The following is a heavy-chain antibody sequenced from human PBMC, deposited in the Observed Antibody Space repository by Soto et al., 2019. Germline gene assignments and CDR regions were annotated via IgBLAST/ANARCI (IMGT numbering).Heavy chain of an antibody. V-gene: IGHV4-34*01. CDR1: GASFSGDY. D-gene: IGHD2-8*01. CDR3: ARAKRMVSPARDYYYYMDV. J-gene: IGHJ6*03. CDR2: INHSGST. Sequence: SQTLSVKYAVYGASFSGDYWIWIRHPPGKGLEWIGEINHSGSTNYNPSLRSRVTISVDTSKNQFSLKLSSVTAADTAVYYCARAKRMVSPARDYYYYMDVWGKGTTVT.